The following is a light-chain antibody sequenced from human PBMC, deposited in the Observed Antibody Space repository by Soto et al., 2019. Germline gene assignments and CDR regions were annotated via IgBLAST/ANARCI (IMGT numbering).Light chain of an antibody. J-gene: IGKJ1*01. CDR1: QSVSNNY. V-gene: IGKV3-20*01. CDR3: QHYNSYSEA. CDR2: GAS. Sequence: EIVLTQAPGTLSLSPGARATLSCRASQSVSNNYLAWYQQKPGQAPRLLIYGASNRATGIPDRFSGSGSGTEFTLTISSLQPDDFATYYCQHYNSYSEAFGQGTKV.